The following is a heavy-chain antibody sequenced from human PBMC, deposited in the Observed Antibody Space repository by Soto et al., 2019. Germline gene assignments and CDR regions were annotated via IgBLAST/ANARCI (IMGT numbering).Heavy chain of an antibody. J-gene: IGHJ2*01. CDR3: ARMIYGVTTRRRWYFDL. CDR1: GGSISSYY. D-gene: IGHD4-17*01. V-gene: IGHV4-59*01. Sequence: NPSEALSLTCTVSGGSISSYYRSWIRQPPGKGLEWFGYIYYSGSTNYNPSLKNRVTISVYTSKNQFSLKLSSVTAADTAVYYCARMIYGVTTRRRWYFDLWGRGTLVTVSS. CDR2: IYYSGST.